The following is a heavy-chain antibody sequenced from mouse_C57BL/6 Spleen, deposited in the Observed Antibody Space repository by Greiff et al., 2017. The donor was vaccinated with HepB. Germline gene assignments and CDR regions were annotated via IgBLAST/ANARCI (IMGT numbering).Heavy chain of an antibody. J-gene: IGHJ2*01. D-gene: IGHD2-4*01. Sequence: VQLQQSGAELVKPGASVKLSCKASGYTFTEYTIPWVKQRAGQGLEWIGWFYPGGGSIKYKEKFKDKATFTENKSSSTVYMKLSRLTSEDSAVYFSARHEDRVSYYDYFDYWGKGTTLTVSS. CDR3: ARHEDRVSYYDYFDY. CDR1: GYTFTEYT. CDR2: FYPGGGSI. V-gene: IGHV1-62-2*01.